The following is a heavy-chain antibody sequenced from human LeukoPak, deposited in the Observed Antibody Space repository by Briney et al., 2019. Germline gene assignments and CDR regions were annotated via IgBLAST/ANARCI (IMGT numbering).Heavy chain of an antibody. J-gene: IGHJ5*02. Sequence: SETLSLTCTVSGGSISSYYWSWFRQPPGKGLEWIGYIYTSGSTNYNPSLKSRVTISVDTSRNQFSLKLSSVTAADTAVYYCARTYSSGYYFWFDPWGQGTLVTVSS. V-gene: IGHV4-4*09. D-gene: IGHD3-22*01. CDR2: IYTSGST. CDR3: ARTYSSGYYFWFDP. CDR1: GGSISSYY.